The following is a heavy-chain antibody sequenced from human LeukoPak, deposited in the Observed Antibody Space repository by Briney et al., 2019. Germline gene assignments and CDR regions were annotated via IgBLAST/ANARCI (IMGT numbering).Heavy chain of an antibody. V-gene: IGHV3-30*02. J-gene: IGHJ6*03. CDR1: GFTFSSYG. Sequence: PGGSLRLSCAASGFTFSSYGMHWVRQAPGKGLEWVAFIRYDGRNKNCADSVKGRFTVSRDNSKNTLYLQMNSLRDEDTAVFYCAKEKNHHGDHSYMDVWGKGTTVTVSS. D-gene: IGHD4-17*01. CDR3: AKEKNHHGDHSYMDV. CDR2: IRYDGRNK.